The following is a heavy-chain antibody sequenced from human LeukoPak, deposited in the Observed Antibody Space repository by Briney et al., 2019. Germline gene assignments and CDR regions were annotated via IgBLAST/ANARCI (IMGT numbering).Heavy chain of an antibody. CDR3: ARNYCSTTSCPGPDYYYYMDV. CDR1: GGTFSSYA. Sequence: SVKVSCKASGGTFSSYAISWVRQAPGQGLEWMGGIIPIFGTANYAQKFQGRVTITADESTSTAYMELSSLRSEDTAVYYCARNYCSTTSCPGPDYYYYMDVWGKGTTVTVSS. CDR2: IIPIFGTA. D-gene: IGHD2-2*01. J-gene: IGHJ6*03. V-gene: IGHV1-69*13.